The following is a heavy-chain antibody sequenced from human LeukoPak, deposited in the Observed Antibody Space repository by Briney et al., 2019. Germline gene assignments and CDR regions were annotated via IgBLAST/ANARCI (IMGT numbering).Heavy chain of an antibody. CDR3: ERRGGNWLDP. D-gene: IGHD3-16*01. J-gene: IGHJ5*02. CDR1: GYRFTSYW. V-gene: IGHV5-51*01. Sequence: GESLKISCKGSGYRFTSYWIAWVRQKPGKGLELMGIISPANSETLYSPSFQGQVTMSADSSTAYLQWSSLKASDTAIYYCERRGGNWLDPWGQGTLVTVSS. CDR2: ISPANSET.